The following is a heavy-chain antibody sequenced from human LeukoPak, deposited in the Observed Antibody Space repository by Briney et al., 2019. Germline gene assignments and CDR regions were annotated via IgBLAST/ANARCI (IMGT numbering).Heavy chain of an antibody. D-gene: IGHD1-26*01. CDR3: AKRMSGSYYPEY. CDR2: ISADESNK. Sequence: GGSLRLSCAASGFTFSTFNMHWVRQAPGKGLEWVALISADESNKYYADSVKGRFTISRDNSENTLYLQMNSLTAEDTAVYYCAKRMSGSYYPEYWGQGTLVTVSS. J-gene: IGHJ4*02. V-gene: IGHV3-30*18. CDR1: GFTFSTFN.